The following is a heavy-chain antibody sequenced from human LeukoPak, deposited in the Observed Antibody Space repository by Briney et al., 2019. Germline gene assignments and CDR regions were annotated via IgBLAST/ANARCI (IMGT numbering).Heavy chain of an antibody. CDR2: IYHSGST. Sequence: SETLSLTCTVSGYSISSGYYWGWIRQPPGKGLEWIGSIYHSGSTYYNPSLKSRVTISVDTSKNQFSLKLSSVTAADTAVYYCARDQFGGSYGYWGQGTLVTVSS. CDR3: ARDQFGGSYGY. V-gene: IGHV4-38-2*02. J-gene: IGHJ4*02. D-gene: IGHD3-16*01. CDR1: GYSISSGYY.